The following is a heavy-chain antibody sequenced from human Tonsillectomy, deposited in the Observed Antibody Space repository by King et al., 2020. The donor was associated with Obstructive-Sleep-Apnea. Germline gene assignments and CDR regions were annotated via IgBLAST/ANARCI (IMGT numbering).Heavy chain of an antibody. CDR1: GFTFSSYW. CDR2: INSDGSST. D-gene: IGHD3-22*01. V-gene: IGHV3-74*01. CDR3: ARARLYYYDSSGLHFDY. J-gene: IGHJ4*02. Sequence: VQLVESGGGLVQPGGSLRLSCAASGFTFSSYWMHWVRQAPGKGLVWVSRINSDGSSTSYADSVKGRFTISRDNAKNTLYLQMNSLRAEDTAVYYCARARLYYYDSSGLHFDYWGQGTLVTVSS.